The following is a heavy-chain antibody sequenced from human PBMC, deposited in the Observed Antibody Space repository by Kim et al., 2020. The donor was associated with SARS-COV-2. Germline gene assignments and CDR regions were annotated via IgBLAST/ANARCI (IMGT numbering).Heavy chain of an antibody. D-gene: IGHD6-13*01. V-gene: IGHV4-34*01. CDR3: ANGRSWPSLMDV. Sequence: NYNPSLKGRVTISVDTSKNQYSLKLSSVTAADTAVYYCANGRSWPSLMDVWGKGTTVTVSS. J-gene: IGHJ6*04.